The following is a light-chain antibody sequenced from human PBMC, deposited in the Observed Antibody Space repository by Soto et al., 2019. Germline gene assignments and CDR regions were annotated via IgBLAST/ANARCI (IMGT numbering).Light chain of an antibody. J-gene: IGKJ2*03. V-gene: IGKV3-15*01. CDR2: GAS. CDR1: QSVDSS. CDR3: QQYNNWPYS. Sequence: EIVMTQSPATLSVSPGERATLYCRASQSVDSSLAWYQQKPGQPPRLLIQGASTRATGIPARFSGSGSGTEFTFTISSLQSEDFAVYYCQQYNNWPYSFAQGTKVDIK.